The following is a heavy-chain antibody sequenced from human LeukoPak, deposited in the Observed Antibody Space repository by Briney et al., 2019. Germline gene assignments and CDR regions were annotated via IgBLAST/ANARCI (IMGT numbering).Heavy chain of an antibody. J-gene: IGHJ4*02. V-gene: IGHV1-24*01. D-gene: IGHD6-19*01. CDR1: GYTLTELS. CDR2: FDPEDGET. CDR3: ARDVENSSGWFRVAVY. Sequence: ASVKVSCKVSGYTLTELSMHWVRQAPGKGLEWMGGFDPEDGETIYAQKFQGRVTMTEDTSTDTAYMELSSLRSEDTAVYYCARDVENSSGWFRVAVYWGQGTLVTVSS.